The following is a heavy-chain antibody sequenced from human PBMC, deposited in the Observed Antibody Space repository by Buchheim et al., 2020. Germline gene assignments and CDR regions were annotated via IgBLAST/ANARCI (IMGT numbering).Heavy chain of an antibody. CDR2: IYYSGST. V-gene: IGHV4-31*03. D-gene: IGHD2-2*01. CDR3: ARGAYCSSTSCHDWFDP. CDR1: GGSISSGGYY. J-gene: IGHJ5*02. Sequence: QAQLQESGPGLVKPSQTLSLTCTVSGGSISSGGYYWSWIRQHPGKGLEWLGYIYYSGSTYYNPSLKSRVTISVATAQNQFALTLSSVTAADTAGYYCARGAYCSSTSCHDWFDPWGQGTL.